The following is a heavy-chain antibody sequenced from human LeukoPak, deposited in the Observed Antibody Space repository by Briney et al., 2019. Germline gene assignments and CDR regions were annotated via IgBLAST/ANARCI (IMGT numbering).Heavy chain of an antibody. CDR3: ARIGSGAAAIYYYYYYYMDV. CDR1: GSTFDDYG. Sequence: RPGGSLRLSCAASGSTFDDYGMSWVRHAPGKGLEWVSGINWNGGSTGYADSVKGRFTISRDNAKNSLYLQMNSLRAEDTALYYCARIGSGAAAIYYYYYYYMDVWGKGTTVTVSS. J-gene: IGHJ6*03. V-gene: IGHV3-20*04. CDR2: INWNGGST. D-gene: IGHD2-2*02.